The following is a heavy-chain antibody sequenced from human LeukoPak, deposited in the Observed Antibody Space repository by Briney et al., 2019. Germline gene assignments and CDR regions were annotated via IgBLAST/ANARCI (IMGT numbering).Heavy chain of an antibody. CDR2: IIPIFGTA. Sequence: ASVKVSCKASGGTFSSYAISWVRQAPGQGLEWMGGIIPIFGTANYAQKFQGRVTITADESTSTAYMELSSLRSEDTAVYYCARGLLGYCSGGSCPAYYFDCWGQGTLVTVSS. V-gene: IGHV1-69*13. J-gene: IGHJ4*02. CDR1: GGTFSSYA. CDR3: ARGLLGYCSGGSCPAYYFDC. D-gene: IGHD2-15*01.